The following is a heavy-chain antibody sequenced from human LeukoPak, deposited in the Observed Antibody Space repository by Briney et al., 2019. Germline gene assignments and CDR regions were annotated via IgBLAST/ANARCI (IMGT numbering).Heavy chain of an antibody. D-gene: IGHD6-19*01. CDR1: GFTFSSYG. V-gene: IGHV3-30*02. CDR3: AKETTVAGFYPYFDY. CDR2: IRYGGSNK. Sequence: GGSLRLSCAASGFTFSSYGMHWVRQAPGKGLEWVVFIRYGGSNKYYADSVKGRFTISRDNSKNTLYLQMSSLRAEDTAVYYCAKETTVAGFYPYFDYWGQGTLVTVSS. J-gene: IGHJ4*02.